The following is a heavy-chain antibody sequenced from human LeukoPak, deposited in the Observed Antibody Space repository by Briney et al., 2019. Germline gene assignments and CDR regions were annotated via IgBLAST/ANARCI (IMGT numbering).Heavy chain of an antibody. Sequence: GGSLRLSCAASGFTFSSYWMSWVRQAPGKGLEWVANIKQDGSEKYYVDSVKGRFTISRDNSKNTLYLQMNSLRAEDTAVYYCARAARIVVVPAAPPEVEYYFDYWGQGTLVTVSS. D-gene: IGHD2-2*01. CDR1: GFTFSSYW. CDR2: IKQDGSEK. J-gene: IGHJ4*02. CDR3: ARAARIVVVPAAPPEVEYYFDY. V-gene: IGHV3-7*01.